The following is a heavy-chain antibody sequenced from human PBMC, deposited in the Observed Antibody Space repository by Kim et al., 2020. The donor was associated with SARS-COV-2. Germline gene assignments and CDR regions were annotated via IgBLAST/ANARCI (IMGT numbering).Heavy chain of an antibody. D-gene: IGHD3-9*01. Sequence: LKSRVTLSVDTSKNQFSLKLSSVTAADTAVYYCARSPLLRYFDWFNWFDPWGQGTLVTVSS. CDR3: ARSPLLRYFDWFNWFDP. V-gene: IGHV4-39*07. J-gene: IGHJ5*02.